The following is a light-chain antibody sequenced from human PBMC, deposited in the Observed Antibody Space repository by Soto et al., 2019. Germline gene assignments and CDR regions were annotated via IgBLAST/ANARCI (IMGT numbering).Light chain of an antibody. CDR1: SSNIGAGYD. J-gene: IGLJ2*01. Sequence: QSVLTQPPSVSGAPGQRVTISCTGSSSNIGAGYDVHWYQQLPGTAPKLLIYGNSNRPSGVPDRFSGSKSGTSASLAITGLQAEDEAEYYCPSYDSLLSGRVVFVGGTQLIV. CDR3: PSYDSLLSGRVV. V-gene: IGLV1-40*01. CDR2: GNS.